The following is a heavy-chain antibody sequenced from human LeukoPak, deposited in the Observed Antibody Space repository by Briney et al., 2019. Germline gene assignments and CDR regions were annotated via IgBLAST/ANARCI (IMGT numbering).Heavy chain of an antibody. CDR1: GFTVSSNY. CDR2: IYSGGNT. Sequence: GGSLRLSCAVSGFTVSSNYMNWVRQAPGKGLEWVSVIYSGGNTDYADSVKGRFTISRDNSKNTVYLQMNSLRAEDTGVYYCARGGYGSGSYGMGHWGQGTLVTVSS. CDR3: ARGGYGSGSYGMGH. D-gene: IGHD3-10*01. V-gene: IGHV3-66*02. J-gene: IGHJ4*02.